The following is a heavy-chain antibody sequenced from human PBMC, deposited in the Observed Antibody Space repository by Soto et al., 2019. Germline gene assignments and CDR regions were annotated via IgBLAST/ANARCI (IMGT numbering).Heavy chain of an antibody. Sequence: QVRLQESGPGLVKPSETLSLTCSVSGDSISSYYWSWIRQPPGKGLEWIGYMYNTGSTIYNPSLKSRVTISVETSKNQFSLKLNSVTAADTAVYYCARDLWGYCGADCYPLDVWGQGTTVTVSS. CDR2: MYNTGST. D-gene: IGHD2-21*02. CDR3: ARDLWGYCGADCYPLDV. CDR1: GDSISSYY. J-gene: IGHJ6*02. V-gene: IGHV4-59*01.